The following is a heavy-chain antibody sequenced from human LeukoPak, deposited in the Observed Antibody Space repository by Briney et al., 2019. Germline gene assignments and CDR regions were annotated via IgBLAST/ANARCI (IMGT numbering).Heavy chain of an antibody. CDR1: GYTFTSYD. D-gene: IGHD3-10*01. CDR2: ISVYNGIT. J-gene: IGHJ4*02. CDR3: ARFSGSYVGGRDY. Sequence: ASVKVSCKASGYTFTSYDISWVRQAPGQGLEWMGWISVYNGITNYAQKFQGRVTMTTDTSTSTAYMELSSLRSEDTAVYYCARFSGSYVGGRDYWGQGTLVTVSS. V-gene: IGHV1-18*01.